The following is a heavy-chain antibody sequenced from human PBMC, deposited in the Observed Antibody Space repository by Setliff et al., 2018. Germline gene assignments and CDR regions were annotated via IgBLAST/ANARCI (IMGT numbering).Heavy chain of an antibody. D-gene: IGHD6-19*01. CDR3: IRDTSGRDAFDI. CDR1: GFTFSSYA. CDR2: ISGYGSRT. Sequence: GGSLRLSCAASGFTFSSYAMTWVRQAPGKGLEWVSGISGYGSRTYYADSVKGRSTISRDNSQNTMYLQMNSLRAEDTAVYYCIRDTSGRDAFDIWGQGTMVTVSS. J-gene: IGHJ3*02. V-gene: IGHV3-23*01.